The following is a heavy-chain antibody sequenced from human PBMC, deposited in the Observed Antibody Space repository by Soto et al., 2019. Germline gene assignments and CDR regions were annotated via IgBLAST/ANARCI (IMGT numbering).Heavy chain of an antibody. V-gene: IGHV4-30-4*01. CDR1: GGSISSGDYY. CDR2: IYYSGST. CDR3: ARGDRSPGAPYFYY. J-gene: IGHJ4*02. D-gene: IGHD2-21*02. Sequence: SETLSLTCTVSGGSISSGDYYWSWIRQPPGKGLEWIGYIYYSGSTYYNPSLKSRVTISVDTSKNQFSLKLSSVTAADTAVYYCARGDRSPGAPYFYYWGQGTLVTVSS.